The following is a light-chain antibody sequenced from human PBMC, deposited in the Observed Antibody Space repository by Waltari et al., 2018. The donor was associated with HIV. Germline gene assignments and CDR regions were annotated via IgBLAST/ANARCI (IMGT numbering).Light chain of an antibody. V-gene: IGLV1-44*01. CDR1: RSNLGSNT. Sequence: QSVLTQPPSASGTPGQRVILSFSGNRSNLGSNTVNWDQQFSGAAPTLRIYSNNQRPSAVPDRCSGSKSGSAASLAISGLKSEDEADYHCATWDDALSGPVFGAGTKLTV. CDR2: SNN. J-gene: IGLJ3*02. CDR3: ATWDDALSGPV.